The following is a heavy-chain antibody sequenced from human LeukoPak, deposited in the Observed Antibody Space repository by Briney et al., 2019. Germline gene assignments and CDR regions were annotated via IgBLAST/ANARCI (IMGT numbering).Heavy chain of an antibody. D-gene: IGHD3-10*01. CDR2: IYYSGST. Sequence: SETLSLTCTVSGGSMSSYYWSWIRQPPGKGLEWIGYIYYSGSTNYNHSLKSRVTISLDKSKNQFSLKLSSVTAADTAVYYCARGLLVRGVIIMYGMDVWGQGTTVTVSS. CDR3: ARGLLVRGVIIMYGMDV. CDR1: GGSMSSYY. J-gene: IGHJ6*02. V-gene: IGHV4-59*01.